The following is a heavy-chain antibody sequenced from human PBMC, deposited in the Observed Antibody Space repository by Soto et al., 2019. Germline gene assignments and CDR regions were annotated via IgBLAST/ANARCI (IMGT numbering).Heavy chain of an antibody. V-gene: IGHV3-23*01. J-gene: IGHJ6*02. Sequence: GGSLRLSRAASGFTLSSYAMSWVRQAPGKGLEWVSAISGSGGSTYYADSVKGRFTISRDNSKKTLYLQMNSLRAEDTAVYYCAKDSGYYDFWSGYYYYYCGMDVWGQGTTVTVSS. D-gene: IGHD3-3*01. CDR2: ISGSGGST. CDR1: GFTLSSYA. CDR3: AKDSGYYDFWSGYYYYYCGMDV.